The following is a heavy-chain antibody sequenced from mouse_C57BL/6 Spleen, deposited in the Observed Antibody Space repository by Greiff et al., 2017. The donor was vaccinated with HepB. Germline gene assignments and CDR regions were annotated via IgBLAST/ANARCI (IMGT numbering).Heavy chain of an antibody. Sequence: QVQLQQPGAELVKPGASVKVSCKASGYTFTSYWMHWVKQRPGQGLEWIGRIHPSGSDTNYNQKFKGKATLTVDKSSSTAYMQLSSLTSEDSAVYYCAIDEGLRYFDVWGTGTTVTVSS. CDR2: IHPSGSDT. CDR3: AIDEGLRYFDV. V-gene: IGHV1-74*01. J-gene: IGHJ1*03. CDR1: GYTFTSYW. D-gene: IGHD2-2*01.